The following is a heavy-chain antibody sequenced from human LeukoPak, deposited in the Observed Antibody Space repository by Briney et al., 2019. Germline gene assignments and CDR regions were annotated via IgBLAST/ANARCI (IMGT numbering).Heavy chain of an antibody. J-gene: IGHJ4*02. V-gene: IGHV1-69*13. CDR1: GGTFSSYA. CDR2: IIPIFGTA. CDR3: AGVELRFRGDY. D-gene: IGHD3-3*01. Sequence: ASVEVSCKASGGTFSSYAISWVRQAPGQGLEWMGGIIPIFGTANYAQKFQGRVTITADESTSTAYMELSSLRSEDTAVYYCAGVELRFRGDYWGQGTLVTVSS.